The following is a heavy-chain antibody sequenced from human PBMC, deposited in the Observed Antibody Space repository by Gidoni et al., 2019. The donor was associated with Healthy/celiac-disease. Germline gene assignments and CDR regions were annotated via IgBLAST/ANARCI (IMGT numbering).Heavy chain of an antibody. Sequence: EVQLVESGGCLVQPGGSLRLSCSASAFTFSSYALSWLRQAPGKGLEWVSAISGSGGSTYYADSVKGRFTISRDNSKNTLYLQMNSLRAEDTAVFYCMTTVTTRFPDYYGMDVWGQGTTVTVSS. CDR3: MTTVTTRFPDYYGMDV. V-gene: IGHV3-23*04. J-gene: IGHJ6*02. D-gene: IGHD4-17*01. CDR2: ISGSGGST. CDR1: AFTFSSYA.